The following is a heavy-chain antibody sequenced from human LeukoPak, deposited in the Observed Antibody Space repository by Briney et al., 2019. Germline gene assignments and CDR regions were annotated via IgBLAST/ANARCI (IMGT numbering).Heavy chain of an antibody. CDR1: GVSISSSNSY. D-gene: IGHD5-18*01. V-gene: IGHV4-39*07. J-gene: IGHJ6*03. CDR2: IYYSGST. Sequence: SETLSLTCTVSGVSISSSNSYWGWIRQPPGKGLEWIGSIYYSGSTNYNPSLKSRVTISVDTSKNQFSLKLSSVTAADTAVYYCAREYSRYSYGRPNYYYYYMDVWGKGTTVTVSS. CDR3: AREYSRYSYGRPNYYYYYMDV.